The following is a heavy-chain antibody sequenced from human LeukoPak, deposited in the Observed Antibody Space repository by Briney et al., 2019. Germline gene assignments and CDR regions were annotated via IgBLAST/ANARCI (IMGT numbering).Heavy chain of an antibody. CDR3: ARTTEGGYTYGYFYYYYMDV. Sequence: SETLSLTCIISGGSINSSPYYWGWIRQPPGEGLEWIGTLSYSGKTYYNPSLKTRVTISIDTSKNQFSLKLTSATAADTAVYYCARTTEGGYTYGYFYYYYMDVWGKGTTVTISS. V-gene: IGHV4-39*07. J-gene: IGHJ6*03. CDR1: GGSINSSPYY. CDR2: LSYSGKT. D-gene: IGHD5-18*01.